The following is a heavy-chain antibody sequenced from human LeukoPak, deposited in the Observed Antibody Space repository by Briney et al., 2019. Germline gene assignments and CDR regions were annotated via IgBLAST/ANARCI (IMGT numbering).Heavy chain of an antibody. J-gene: IGHJ4*02. Sequence: SETLSLTCTVSGGSISSSSYYWGWIRQPPGKGLEWIGSIYYSGSTYYNPSLKSRVTISVDTSKNQFSLKLSSVTAADAAVYYCARRLWFGELGVFDYWGQGTLVTVSS. V-gene: IGHV4-39*01. CDR1: GGSISSSSYY. CDR3: ARRLWFGELGVFDY. D-gene: IGHD3-10*01. CDR2: IYYSGST.